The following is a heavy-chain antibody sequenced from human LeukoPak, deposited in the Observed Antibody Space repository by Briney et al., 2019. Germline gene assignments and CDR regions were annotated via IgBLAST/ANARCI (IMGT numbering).Heavy chain of an antibody. CDR2: FGPEDGET. D-gene: IGHD4-17*01. J-gene: IGHJ4*02. CDR3: ATFPPPTTVTTYFDY. V-gene: IGHV1-24*01. CDR1: GYTLTELS. Sequence: ASVKVSCKVSGYTLTELSMHWVRQAPGKGLEWMGGFGPEDGETIYAQKFQGRVTMTEDTSTDTAYMELSSLRSEDTAVYYCATFPPPTTVTTYFDYWGQGTLVTVSS.